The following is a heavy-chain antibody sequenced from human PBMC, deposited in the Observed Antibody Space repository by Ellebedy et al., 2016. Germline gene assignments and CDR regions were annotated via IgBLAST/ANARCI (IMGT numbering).Heavy chain of an antibody. D-gene: IGHD6-13*01. V-gene: IGHV3-48*01. CDR2: ISSGSNIK. CDR1: GFTFSSYS. J-gene: IGHJ4*02. Sequence: GESLKISCAASGFTFSSYSVNWVRQAPGKGLEWVSYISSGSNIKYYADSVKGRFTISRDNSKNTLYLQMNTLRVEDTAVYYCAGDSRGITAAGTSLHYWGQGTLVTVSS. CDR3: AGDSRGITAAGTSLHY.